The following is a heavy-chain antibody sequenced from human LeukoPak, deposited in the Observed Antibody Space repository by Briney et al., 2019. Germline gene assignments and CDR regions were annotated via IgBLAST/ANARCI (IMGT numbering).Heavy chain of an antibody. CDR2: INPSGGST. J-gene: IGHJ4*02. Sequence: ASVKVSCKASGYTFTSYFMHWVRQAPGQGLDWMGIINPSGGSTSYAQKFQGRVTITRDTSTSTVYMELSSLRSEDTAVYYCARDSADYGDYDYWGQGTLVTVSS. CDR1: GYTFTSYF. CDR3: ARDSADYGDYDY. V-gene: IGHV1-46*01. D-gene: IGHD4-17*01.